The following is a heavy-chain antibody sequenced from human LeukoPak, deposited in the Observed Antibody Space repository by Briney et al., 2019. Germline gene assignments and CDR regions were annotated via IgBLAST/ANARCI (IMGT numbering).Heavy chain of an antibody. CDR3: ARGLSGYRPVDY. D-gene: IGHD3-9*01. CDR1: GGSISSYY. CDR2: IYYSGST. V-gene: IGHV4-59*01. J-gene: IGHJ4*02. Sequence: TSETLSLTRTVSGGSISSYYWSWIRQPPGKGLEWIGYIYYSGSTNYNPSLKSRVTISVDTSKNQFSLKLSSVTAADTAVYYCARGLSGYRPVDYWGQGTLVTVSS.